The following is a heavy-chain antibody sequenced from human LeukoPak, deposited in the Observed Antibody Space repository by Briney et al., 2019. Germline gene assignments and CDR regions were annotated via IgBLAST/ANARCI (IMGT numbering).Heavy chain of an antibody. Sequence: PSETLSLTCAVYGGSFGGYYWSWIRQPPGKGLEWIGEINHSGSTNYNPSLKSRVTISVDTSKNQFSLKLSSVTAADTAVYYCARGVTYYDFWSGYYEGGYYYYYMDVWGKGTTVTVSS. V-gene: IGHV4-34*01. J-gene: IGHJ6*03. CDR3: ARGVTYYDFWSGYYEGGYYYYYMDV. CDR2: INHSGST. D-gene: IGHD3-3*01. CDR1: GGSFGGYY.